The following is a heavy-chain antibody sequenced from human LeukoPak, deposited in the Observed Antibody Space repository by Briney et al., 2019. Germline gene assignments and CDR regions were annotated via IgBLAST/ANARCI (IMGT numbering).Heavy chain of an antibody. CDR2: IYYSGST. CDR3: ARHVTYYYDSSGNTEPGWYDP. D-gene: IGHD3-22*01. J-gene: IGHJ5*02. CDR1: GGSISSSSYY. Sequence: SETLSLTCTVSGGSISSSSYYWGWIRQPPGKGLEWIGSIYYSGSTYYNPSLKSRVTISVDTSKNQFSLKLSSVTAADTAVYYCARHVTYYYDSSGNTEPGWYDPWGQGTLVTVSS. V-gene: IGHV4-39*01.